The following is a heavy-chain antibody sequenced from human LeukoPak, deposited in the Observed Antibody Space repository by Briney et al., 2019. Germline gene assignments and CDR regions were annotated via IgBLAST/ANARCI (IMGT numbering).Heavy chain of an antibody. D-gene: IGHD4-17*01. V-gene: IGHV4-59*08. CDR1: GGSISSYY. CDR2: IYYSGSGST. CDR3: ASEDYGDFRFDY. J-gene: IGHJ4*02. Sequence: SETLSLTCTVSGGSISSYYWSWIRQPPGKGLEWIGYIYYSGSGSTNYNPSLKSRVTISVDTSKNQFSLKLSSVTAADTAVYYCASEDYGDFRFDYWGQGTLVTVSS.